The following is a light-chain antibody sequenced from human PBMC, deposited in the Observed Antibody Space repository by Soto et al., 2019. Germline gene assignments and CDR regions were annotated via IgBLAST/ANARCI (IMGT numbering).Light chain of an antibody. J-gene: IGKJ4*01. CDR2: KAS. Sequence: DIQMTQSPSTLSASVGDRVTITCRARQSISSWLAWYQQKPGKAPKLLIYKASSLESGVPSRFSGSGSGTEFTLTISSLQPDDFATYYCQQYNSYWLTFGGGTKVEIK. V-gene: IGKV1-5*03. CDR1: QSISSW. CDR3: QQYNSYWLT.